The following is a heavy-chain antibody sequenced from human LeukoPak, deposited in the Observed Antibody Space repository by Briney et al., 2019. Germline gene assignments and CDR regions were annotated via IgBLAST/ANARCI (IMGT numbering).Heavy chain of an antibody. V-gene: IGHV1-46*01. J-gene: IGHJ4*02. Sequence: ASVKVSCKASGYTFTSYYMHWVRQAPGQGLEWMGIINPSGGSTSYAQKFQGRDTMTRDMSTSTVYMELSSLRSEDTAVYYCARDSPDVEMATITTDYWGQGTLVTVSS. CDR2: INPSGGST. CDR1: GYTFTSYY. CDR3: ARDSPDVEMATITTDY. D-gene: IGHD5-24*01.